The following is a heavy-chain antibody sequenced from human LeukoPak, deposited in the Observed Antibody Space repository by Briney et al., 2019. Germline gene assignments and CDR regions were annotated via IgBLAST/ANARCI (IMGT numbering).Heavy chain of an antibody. D-gene: IGHD2/OR15-2a*01. J-gene: IGHJ4*02. CDR1: RGSISDYY. CDR3: ARELKVGNTGYYFDY. Sequence: SETLSLTCTVSRGSISDYYWSWLRQPPGEGLEWRGDIYYSGSTNYNPSLKSRVTISLDTSKNQFSLNLNSATAADTAVYYCARELKVGNTGYYFDYWGQGTLVTVSS. CDR2: IYYSGST. V-gene: IGHV4-59*01.